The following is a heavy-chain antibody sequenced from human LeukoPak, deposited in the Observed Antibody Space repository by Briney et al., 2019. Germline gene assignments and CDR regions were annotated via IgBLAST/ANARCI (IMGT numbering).Heavy chain of an antibody. V-gene: IGHV3-23*01. CDR3: ASRAASSSYYFDY. Sequence: PGGSLRLSCAASGFTFSSYAMGWVRQAPGKGLEWVSAISGSGGSTYYADSVKGRFTISRDNSKNTLYLQMNSLRAEDTAVYYCASRAASSSYYFDYWGQGTLVTVSS. CDR1: GFTFSSYA. J-gene: IGHJ4*02. CDR2: ISGSGGST. D-gene: IGHD6-6*01.